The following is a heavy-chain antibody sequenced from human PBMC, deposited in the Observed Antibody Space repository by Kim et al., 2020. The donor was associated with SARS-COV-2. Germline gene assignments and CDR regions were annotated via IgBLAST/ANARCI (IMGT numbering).Heavy chain of an antibody. CDR1: GFTFSSYA. J-gene: IGHJ5*02. CDR3: ARDKHYYGSGSYLGSNWFDP. CDR2: ISYDGSNK. Sequence: GGSLRLSCAASGFTFSSYAMHWVRQAPGKGLEWVAVISYDGSNKYYADSVKGRFTISRDNSKNTLYLQMNSLRAEDTAVYYCARDKHYYGSGSYLGSNWFDPWGQGTLVTVSS. D-gene: IGHD3-10*01. V-gene: IGHV3-30*04.